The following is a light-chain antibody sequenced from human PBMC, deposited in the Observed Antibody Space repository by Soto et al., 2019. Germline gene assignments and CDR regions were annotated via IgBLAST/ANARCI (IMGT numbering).Light chain of an antibody. CDR2: GAS. Sequence: EIVLTQSPGTLSLSPGERATLPCRASQSVSSNFLAWYQQKPGQAPRLHIYGASSRATGIPDRFSGSGSGTDFTLTISRLEPEDFAVYYCQQYGSSPRTFGQGTKVEIK. CDR3: QQYGSSPRT. J-gene: IGKJ1*01. CDR1: QSVSSNF. V-gene: IGKV3-20*01.